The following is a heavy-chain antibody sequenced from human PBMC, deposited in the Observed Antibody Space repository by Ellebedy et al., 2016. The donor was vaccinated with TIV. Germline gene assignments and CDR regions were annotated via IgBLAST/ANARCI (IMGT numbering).Heavy chain of an antibody. J-gene: IGHJ5*02. CDR2: MNPNSGNT. V-gene: IGHV1-8*01. D-gene: IGHD1-1*01. CDR3: ARSVPYWFDP. Sequence: ASVKVSCXASGYTFTSYDINWVRQATGQGLEWMGWMNPNSGNTGYAQKFQGRVTMTRDTSISTAYMELSRLRSDDTAVYYCARSVPYWFDPWGQGTLVTVSS. CDR1: GYTFTSYD.